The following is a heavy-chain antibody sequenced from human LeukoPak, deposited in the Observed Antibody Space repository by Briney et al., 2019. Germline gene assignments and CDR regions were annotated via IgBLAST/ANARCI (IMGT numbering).Heavy chain of an antibody. J-gene: IGHJ3*02. CDR3: ARHSTMASGPFDI. D-gene: IGHD5-24*01. Sequence: PGGSLRLSCAASGFTVTTNYMSWVRQAPGXGLEWVSVIYSGGSSYYADSVQGRFTISRDNSKNTLYLQMHSLRAEDTAVYYCARHSTMASGPFDIWGQGTMVTVSS. CDR1: GFTVTTNY. CDR2: IYSGGSS. V-gene: IGHV3-53*01.